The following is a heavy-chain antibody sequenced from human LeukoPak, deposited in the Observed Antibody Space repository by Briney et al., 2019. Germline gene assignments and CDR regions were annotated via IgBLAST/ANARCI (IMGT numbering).Heavy chain of an antibody. D-gene: IGHD2-15*01. CDR1: GGSINNYY. CDR3: ARRYCSGGSCYSLDS. V-gene: IGHV4-59*01. CDR2: IDDRGSA. J-gene: IGHJ4*02. Sequence: SETLSLTCTVSGGSINNYYWSWIRQPPGNGLEWIGYIDDRGSADYNPSLKSRVTISVDTSKNQYSLKLSSVTAADSSVYYCARRYCSGGSCYSLDSWGQGTLVTVSS.